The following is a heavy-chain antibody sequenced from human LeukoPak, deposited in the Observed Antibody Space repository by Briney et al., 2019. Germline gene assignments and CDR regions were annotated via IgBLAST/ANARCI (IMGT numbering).Heavy chain of an antibody. Sequence: ASVKVSCKASGYTFTSYGISWVRQAPGQGLEWMGWISAYNGNTNYAQKLQGRVTMTADTSTSTAYMELRSLRSDDTAVYYCAREVYYDSSGYFGPMATSLDYWGQGTLVTVSS. CDR2: ISAYNGNT. D-gene: IGHD3-22*01. J-gene: IGHJ4*02. V-gene: IGHV1-18*01. CDR3: AREVYYDSSGYFGPMATSLDY. CDR1: GYTFTSYG.